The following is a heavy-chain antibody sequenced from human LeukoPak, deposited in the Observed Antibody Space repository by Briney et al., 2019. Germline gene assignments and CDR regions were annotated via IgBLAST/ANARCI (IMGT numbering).Heavy chain of an antibody. V-gene: IGHV4-34*01. J-gene: IGHJ6*03. Sequence: SETLSLTCAVYGGSFSSYYWSWIRQPPGKGLEWIGDIDHGGITNCNPSLKSRVTISVDTSKNQFSLTLRSVTAADTAVYYCAGLQGHSYYYMDVWGRGTTVTVSS. CDR3: AGLQGHSYYYMDV. CDR2: IDHGGIT. CDR1: GGSFSSYY.